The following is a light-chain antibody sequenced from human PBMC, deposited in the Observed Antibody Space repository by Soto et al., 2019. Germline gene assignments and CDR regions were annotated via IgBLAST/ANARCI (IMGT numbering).Light chain of an antibody. CDR2: AAS. V-gene: IGKV1-9*01. J-gene: IGKJ1*01. Sequence: DIQLTQSPSFLSASVRDRVTIPCRASQGISTYLAWYQQKPGKAPTLLIYAASTLQSGVPSRFSGSGSGTEFTLTISSLQPEDFATYYCQQLNTYPRTFGQGTKVEIK. CDR1: QGISTY. CDR3: QQLNTYPRT.